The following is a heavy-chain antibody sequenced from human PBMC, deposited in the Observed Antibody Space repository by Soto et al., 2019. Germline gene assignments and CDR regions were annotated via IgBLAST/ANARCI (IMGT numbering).Heavy chain of an antibody. CDR3: ARRSWGIAAADYYYYYMDV. V-gene: IGHV4-59*08. D-gene: IGHD6-13*01. Sequence: SETLSLTCTVSGCSISSYYWSWIRQPPGKGLEWIGYIYYSGSTNYNPSLKSRVTISVDTSKNQFSLKLSSVTAADTAVYYCARRSWGIAAADYYYYYMDVWGKGTTVTVSS. CDR2: IYYSGST. CDR1: GCSISSYY. J-gene: IGHJ6*03.